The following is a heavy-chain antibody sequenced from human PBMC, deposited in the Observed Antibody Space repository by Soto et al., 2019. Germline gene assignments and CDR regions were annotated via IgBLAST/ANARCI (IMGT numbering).Heavy chain of an antibody. CDR2: INPSGGST. V-gene: IGHV1-46*01. J-gene: IGHJ6*02. CDR3: ARGGTKAAAIISTFYYYYYGMDV. Sequence: ASVKVSCKASGYTFTSYYMHWVRQAPGQGLEWMGIINPSGGSTSYAQKFQGRVTMTRDTSTSTVYMELSSLRSEDTAVYYCARGGTKAAAIISTFYYYYYGMDVWGQGTTVTVSS. CDR1: GYTFTSYY. D-gene: IGHD2-2*01.